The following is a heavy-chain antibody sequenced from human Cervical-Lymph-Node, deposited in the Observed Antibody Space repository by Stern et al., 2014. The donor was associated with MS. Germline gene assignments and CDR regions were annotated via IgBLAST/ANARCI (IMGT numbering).Heavy chain of an antibody. CDR2: ISGSGGSR. D-gene: IGHD3-22*01. Sequence: EVQLVESGGGLVEPGGSLRLSCAASGFTFSNYAMTWVRQAPGKGLEWVSAISGSGGSRYYADSVKGRFTISRDNSKNTLYLQMNSLRAEDTAVYYCAKDDSSGYPPYYFDQWGQGTLVTVSS. J-gene: IGHJ4*02. CDR3: AKDDSSGYPPYYFDQ. V-gene: IGHV3-23*04. CDR1: GFTFSNYA.